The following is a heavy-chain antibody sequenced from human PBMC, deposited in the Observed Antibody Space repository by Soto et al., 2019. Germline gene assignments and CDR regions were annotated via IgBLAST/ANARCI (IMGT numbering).Heavy chain of an antibody. J-gene: IGHJ6*02. CDR2: INAGNGNT. CDR3: ASFSKVYYPYGMDF. Sequence: ASVKVSCKASGYTFTSYAMHWVRQAPGQRLEWMGCINAGNGNTEYSQKFQGRVTITRDTSASTAYMELSSLRSEDTAVYYCASFSKVYYPYGMDFSGQGIIVTVSS. V-gene: IGHV1-3*01. CDR1: GYTFTSYA.